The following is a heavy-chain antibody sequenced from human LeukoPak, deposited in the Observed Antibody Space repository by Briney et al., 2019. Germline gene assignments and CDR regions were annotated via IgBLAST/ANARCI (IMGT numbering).Heavy chain of an antibody. J-gene: IGHJ4*02. CDR1: GFTFNSYA. V-gene: IGHV3-23*01. D-gene: IGHD3-10*01. CDR2: ISPSGGST. CDR3: AKTLRLWFQADDY. Sequence: PGGSLRLSCAASGFTFNSYAMSWVRQAPGKGLEWVSAISPSGGSTFYADSVKGRFTISRDNSKNTLYLQMNSLRADDTAVYYCAKTLRLWFQADDYWGQGTLVTVSS.